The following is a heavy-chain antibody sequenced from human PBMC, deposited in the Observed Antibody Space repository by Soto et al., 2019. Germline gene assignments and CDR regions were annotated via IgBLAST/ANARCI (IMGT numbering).Heavy chain of an antibody. CDR2: INAGNGNT. D-gene: IGHD2-2*01. V-gene: IGHV1-3*01. Sequence: ASVKVSCKASGYTFTSYAMHWVRQAPGQRLEWMGWINAGNGNTKYSQKFQGRVTITRDTSASTAYMELSSLRSEDTAVYYCARNSVPAAIRPFDYWGQGTLVTVSS. J-gene: IGHJ4*02. CDR1: GYTFTSYA. CDR3: ARNSVPAAIRPFDY.